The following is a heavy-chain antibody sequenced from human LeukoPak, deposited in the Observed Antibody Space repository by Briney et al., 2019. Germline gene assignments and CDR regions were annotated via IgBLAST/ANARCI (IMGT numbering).Heavy chain of an antibody. CDR2: TYYRSKWYN. CDR1: GDSVSSNSAA. Sequence: SQTLSLTCAISGDSVSSNSAAWAWIRQSPSRGLEWQGSTYYRSKWYNEYAVSVKGRITVNPDTSKNRFSLQLNSVTPEDTAVYYCARQRDGLNYYDYWGQGTLVTVSS. CDR3: ARQRDGLNYYDY. J-gene: IGHJ4*02. D-gene: IGHD5-24*01. V-gene: IGHV6-1*01.